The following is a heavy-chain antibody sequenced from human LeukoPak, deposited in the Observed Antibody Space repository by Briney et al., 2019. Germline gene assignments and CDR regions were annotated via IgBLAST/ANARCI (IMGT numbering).Heavy chain of an antibody. CDR2: IYHSGST. J-gene: IGHJ6*03. Sequence: SETLSLTCTVSGGSISSSNWWSWVRQPPGKGLEWIGEIYHSGSTNYNPSLKSRVTISVDKSKNQFSLKLSSVTAADTAVYYCAREAMVRGVMTDTYYYYMDVWGKGTTVTVSS. V-gene: IGHV4-4*02. D-gene: IGHD3-10*01. CDR3: AREAMVRGVMTDTYYYYMDV. CDR1: GGSISSSNW.